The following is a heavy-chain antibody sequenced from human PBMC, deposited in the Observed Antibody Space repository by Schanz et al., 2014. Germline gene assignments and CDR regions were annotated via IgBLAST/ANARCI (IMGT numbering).Heavy chain of an antibody. CDR1: GFTFSDYY. V-gene: IGHV3-11*05. D-gene: IGHD5-12*01. CDR2: ISSSGSYT. Sequence: QVYLVESGGDLVKPGGSLRLSCAASGFTFSDYYMSWIRQAPGKGLEWVSYISSSGSYTNYADSVKGRFTTSRDNGKKSMYLQMNSLRAEDTAVYYCARVDSGYDSHLYYYYYYMDVWGKGTTVTVSS. J-gene: IGHJ6*03. CDR3: ARVDSGYDSHLYYYYYYMDV.